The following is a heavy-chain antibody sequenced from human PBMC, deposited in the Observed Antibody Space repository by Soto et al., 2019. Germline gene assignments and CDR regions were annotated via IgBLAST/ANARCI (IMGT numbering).Heavy chain of an antibody. Sequence: ASVKVSCKASGYTFTGYAMHWVRQAPGQRLEWMGWINAGNGNTNYAQKLQGRVTMTTDTSTSTAYMELRSLRSDDTAVYYCARGTTVETGSYWGQGTLVTVSS. CDR1: GYTFTGYA. V-gene: IGHV1-3*01. D-gene: IGHD4-17*01. J-gene: IGHJ4*02. CDR2: INAGNGNT. CDR3: ARGTTVETGSY.